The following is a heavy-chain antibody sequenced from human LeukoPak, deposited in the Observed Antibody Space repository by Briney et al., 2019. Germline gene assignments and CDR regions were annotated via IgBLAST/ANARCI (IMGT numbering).Heavy chain of an antibody. CDR2: IYYSGST. CDR3: TKGSGWYFY. J-gene: IGHJ4*02. D-gene: IGHD6-19*01. Sequence: PSETLSLTCTVSGGSISNYYWNWLRQPPGKGLEWIGYIYYSGSTNYNPSLKSRVTMSVETSKNQFSLKLSSVTAADTAVYYCTKGSGWYFYWGQGTLVAVSS. CDR1: GGSISNYY. V-gene: IGHV4-59*12.